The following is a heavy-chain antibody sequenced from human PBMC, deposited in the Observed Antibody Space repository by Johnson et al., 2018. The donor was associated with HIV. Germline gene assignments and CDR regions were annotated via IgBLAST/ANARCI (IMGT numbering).Heavy chain of an antibody. V-gene: IGHV3-74*02. CDR3: ARVAALYDAFDI. CDR2: IYNDGSRT. J-gene: IGHJ3*02. D-gene: IGHD2-15*01. Sequence: EVQLVESGGGLVQPGRSLKLSCAASGFAFRTYWMVWVRQVPGKRPVWVARIYNDGSRTTYADSVRGRFTISRDDSKNTLYLQMNSLRAEDTAVYYCARVAALYDAFDIWGQGTMVTVSS. CDR1: GFAFRTYW.